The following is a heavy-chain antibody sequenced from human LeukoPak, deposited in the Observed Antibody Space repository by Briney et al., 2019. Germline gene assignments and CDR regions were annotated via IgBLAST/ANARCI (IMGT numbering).Heavy chain of an antibody. D-gene: IGHD2-2*02. V-gene: IGHV4-38-2*01. Sequence: PSETLSLTCGVSGYSISSNFYWGWIRQPPGKGLEWIGNMHHSGTTDYNPSLKSRVTISVDMSKKQLSLRLSSVTAADTAVYYCAQSKTIVVVPAAIIPDAFDIWGQGTMVTVSS. CDR2: MHHSGTT. J-gene: IGHJ3*02. CDR3: AQSKTIVVVPAAIIPDAFDI. CDR1: GYSISSNFY.